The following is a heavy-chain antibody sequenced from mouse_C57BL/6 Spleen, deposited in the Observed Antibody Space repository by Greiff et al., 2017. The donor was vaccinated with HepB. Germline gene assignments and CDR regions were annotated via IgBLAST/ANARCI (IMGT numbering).Heavy chain of an antibody. CDR3: ARGDYGSSYAWYFDV. CDR2: ISYDGSN. J-gene: IGHJ1*03. V-gene: IGHV3-6*01. CDR1: GYSITSGYY. D-gene: IGHD1-1*01. Sequence: EVKLVESGPGLVKPSQSLSLTCSVTGYSITSGYYWNWIRQFPGNKLEWMGYISYDGSNNYNPSLKNRISITRDTSKNQFFLKLNSVTTEDTATYYCARGDYGSSYAWYFDVWGTGTRVTVSS.